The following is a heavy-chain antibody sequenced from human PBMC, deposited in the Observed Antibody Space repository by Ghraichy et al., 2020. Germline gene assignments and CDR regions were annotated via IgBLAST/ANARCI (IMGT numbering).Heavy chain of an antibody. CDR2: ISSSSSYI. CDR3: ARDRAAAGTGPPDY. V-gene: IGHV3-21*01. J-gene: IGHJ4*02. CDR1: GFTFSSYS. D-gene: IGHD6-13*01. Sequence: GGSLRLTCAASGFTFSSYSMNWVRQAPWKGLEWVSSISSSSSYIYYADSVKGRFTISRDNAKNSLYLQMNSLRAEDTAVYYCARDRAAAGTGPPDYWGQGTLVTVSS.